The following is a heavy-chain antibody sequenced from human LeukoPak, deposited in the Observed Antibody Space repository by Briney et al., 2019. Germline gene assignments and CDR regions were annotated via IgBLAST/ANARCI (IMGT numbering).Heavy chain of an antibody. V-gene: IGHV4-38-2*02. CDR1: GYSISSGYY. CDR3: ARHSDYGGNALPDY. J-gene: IGHJ4*02. D-gene: IGHD4-23*01. CDR2: IYHSGST. Sequence: SETLSLTCTVSGYSISSGYYWGWIRQPPGKGLEWIGSIYHSGSTYYNPSLKSRVTISVDTSKNQFSLKLSSVTAADTAVYYCARHSDYGGNALPDYWGQGTLVTVSS.